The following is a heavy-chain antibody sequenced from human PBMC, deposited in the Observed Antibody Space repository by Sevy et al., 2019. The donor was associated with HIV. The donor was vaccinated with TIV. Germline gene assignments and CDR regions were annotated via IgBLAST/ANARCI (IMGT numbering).Heavy chain of an antibody. CDR3: AREQITGSNPDYFDS. J-gene: IGHJ4*02. Sequence: GGSLRLSCAASGFTFSNYWMSWVRQAPGKGLECVANINQDGSEKYYWDSVKGGFSVSRDNAKNSLYLKMNSLRAEDSAVYYCAREQITGSNPDYFDSWGQGTLVTVSS. CDR1: GFTFSNYW. V-gene: IGHV3-7*01. CDR2: INQDGSEK. D-gene: IGHD1-7*01.